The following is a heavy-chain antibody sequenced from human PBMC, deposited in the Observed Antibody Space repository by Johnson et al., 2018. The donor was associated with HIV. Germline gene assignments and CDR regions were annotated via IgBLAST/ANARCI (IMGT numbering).Heavy chain of an antibody. Sequence: QVQLVESGGGLVQPGGSLRLSCAASGFTFSDYYMRWIRQAPGKGLEWVSYISSSGSTIYYVDSVKGRFTSSRDKDEKSLYLHMNSRRAEDTAVYYCARAELCGYDDVAFDSWGQGTMVTVSS. CDR3: ARAELCGYDDVAFDS. D-gene: IGHD5-12*01. V-gene: IGHV3-11*04. J-gene: IGHJ3*02. CDR1: GFTFSDYY. CDR2: ISSSGSTI.